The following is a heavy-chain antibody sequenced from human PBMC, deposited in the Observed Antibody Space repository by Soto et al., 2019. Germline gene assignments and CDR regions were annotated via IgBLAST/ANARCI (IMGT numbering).Heavy chain of an antibody. CDR2: IYHTVNT. Sequence: LSLTCSVSGVSIGSHFWSGIRQAPGKGPELVGYIYHTVNTNYNPALKSRVTISMDTSKNQLSLQLSSVTAADTAVYYCARLQYTVVTALDIWGQGTMVTVS. V-gene: IGHV4-59*11. D-gene: IGHD2-15*01. CDR3: ARLQYTVVTALDI. J-gene: IGHJ3*02. CDR1: GVSIGSHF.